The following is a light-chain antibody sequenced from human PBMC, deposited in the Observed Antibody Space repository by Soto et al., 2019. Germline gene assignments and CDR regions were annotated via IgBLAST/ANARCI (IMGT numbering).Light chain of an antibody. CDR2: RNN. CDR1: SSNIGSNY. V-gene: IGLV1-47*01. Sequence: QSVLTQPPSASGTPGQRVTISCSGSSSNIGSNYVYWYQQLPGTAPKLLIYRNNQRPSGVPDRLSGSKSGTSASLAISGLRSEDEADYYCAAWDDSLSARVVFGGGTKLTVL. CDR3: AAWDDSLSARVV. J-gene: IGLJ2*01.